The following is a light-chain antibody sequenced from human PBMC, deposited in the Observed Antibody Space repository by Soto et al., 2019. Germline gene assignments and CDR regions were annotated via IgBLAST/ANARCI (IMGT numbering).Light chain of an antibody. J-gene: IGLJ2*01. V-gene: IGLV7-46*01. CDR2: DTS. Sequence: QAVVTQEPSLTVSPGGTVTLTCGSSTGTLTSGHFPYWFQQKPGQAPRALIFDTSNRHSWTPARFSGSLLGGKAALTLSGAQSEDEADYYCLLYYSGARVFGGGTKLTVL. CDR3: LLYYSGARV. CDR1: TGTLTSGHF.